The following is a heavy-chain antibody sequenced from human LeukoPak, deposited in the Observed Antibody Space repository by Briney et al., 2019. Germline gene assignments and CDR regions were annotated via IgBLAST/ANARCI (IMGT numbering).Heavy chain of an antibody. D-gene: IGHD1-14*01. CDR1: GFTVITND. CDR2: LYSDGNT. CDR3: ARGVEPLAANTLAY. J-gene: IGHJ4*02. Sequence: GGSLRLSCATSGFTVITNDMTWVRQAPGKGLEWVSVLYSDGNTKYADSVQGRFTISRDNSKNTPYLEMNSLSPDDTAVYYCARGVEPLAANTLAYWGQGTLVTVSS. V-gene: IGHV3-53*01.